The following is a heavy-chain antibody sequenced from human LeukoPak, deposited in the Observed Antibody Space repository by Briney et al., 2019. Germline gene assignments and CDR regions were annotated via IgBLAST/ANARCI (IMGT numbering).Heavy chain of an antibody. J-gene: IGHJ4*02. CDR3: ARGRIAAAVPYYFDY. D-gene: IGHD6-13*01. CDR1: GGSFSGYY. CDR2: IYYSGST. Sequence: PSETLSLTCAVYGGSFSGYYWSWIRQPPGKGLEWIGYIYYSGSTNYNPSLKSRVTISVDTSKNQFSLKLSSVTAADTAVYYCARGRIAAAVPYYFDYWGQGTLVTVSS. V-gene: IGHV4-59*08.